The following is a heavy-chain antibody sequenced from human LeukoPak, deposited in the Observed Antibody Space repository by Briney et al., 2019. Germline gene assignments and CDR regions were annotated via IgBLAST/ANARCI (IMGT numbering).Heavy chain of an antibody. CDR3: TRKSGGSQRKMDDWFDP. CDR1: GFTFSSYW. CDR2: ISNDGTYK. V-gene: IGHV3-30*03. Sequence: GGSLRLSCAASGFTFSSYWMHWVRQAPDKGLEYVAVISNDGTYKYYGASVKGRFTISRDNSKNTLYLQMDSLRSEDTAVYSCTRKSGGSQRKMDDWFDPWGQGTLVIVSS. J-gene: IGHJ5*02. D-gene: IGHD3-10*01.